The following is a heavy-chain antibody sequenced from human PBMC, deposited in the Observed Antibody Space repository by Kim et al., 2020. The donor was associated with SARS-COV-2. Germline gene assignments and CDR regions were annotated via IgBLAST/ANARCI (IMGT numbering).Heavy chain of an antibody. CDR3: ARHLHCSSTSCPFDY. Sequence: SETLSLTCAVYGGSFSGYYWSWIRQPPGKGLEWIGEINHSGSTNYNPSLKSRVTISVDTSKNQFSLKLSSVTAADTAVYYCARHLHCSSTSCPFDYWGQGTLVTVSS. D-gene: IGHD2-2*01. J-gene: IGHJ4*02. CDR2: INHSGST. CDR1: GGSFSGYY. V-gene: IGHV4-34*01.